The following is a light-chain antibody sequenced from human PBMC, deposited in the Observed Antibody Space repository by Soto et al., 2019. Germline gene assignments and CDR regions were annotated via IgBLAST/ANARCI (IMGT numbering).Light chain of an antibody. Sequence: EIVMTQSPATLSGSPGERATLSCRASQSFSSNLAWYQQKPGQAPRLLIYGASTRATGIPAKFSGSGSGTEFTLTISSLQSEDVAVYYCQQYSHWPLTFGGGTKVEIK. CDR1: QSFSSN. CDR3: QQYSHWPLT. J-gene: IGKJ4*01. CDR2: GAS. V-gene: IGKV3-15*01.